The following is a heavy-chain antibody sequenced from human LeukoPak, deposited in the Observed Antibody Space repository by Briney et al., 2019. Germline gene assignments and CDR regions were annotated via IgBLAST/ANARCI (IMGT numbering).Heavy chain of an antibody. CDR3: AKVLAAATDDAFDI. Sequence: GGSLRLSCAASGFTFDDYAMHWVRQAPGKGLEWVSGISWNSGSIGYADSVKGRFTISRDNAKNSLYPQMNSLRAEDTALYYCAKVLAAATDDAFDIWGQGTMVTVSS. CDR2: ISWNSGSI. V-gene: IGHV3-9*01. J-gene: IGHJ3*02. CDR1: GFTFDDYA. D-gene: IGHD6-13*01.